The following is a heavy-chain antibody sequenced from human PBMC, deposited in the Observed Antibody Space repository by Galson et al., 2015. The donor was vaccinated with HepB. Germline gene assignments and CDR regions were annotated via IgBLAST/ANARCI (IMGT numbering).Heavy chain of an antibody. D-gene: IGHD3-22*01. Sequence: SLRLSCAASGFTFSSYWMSWVRQAPGKGLEWVANIKQDGSEKYYVDSVKGRFTISRDNAKNSLYLQMNSLRAEDTAVYYCARELTNPTFYYDSSGAFDIWGQGTMVTVSS. CDR2: IKQDGSEK. J-gene: IGHJ3*02. CDR1: GFTFSSYW. CDR3: ARELTNPTFYYDSSGAFDI. V-gene: IGHV3-7*01.